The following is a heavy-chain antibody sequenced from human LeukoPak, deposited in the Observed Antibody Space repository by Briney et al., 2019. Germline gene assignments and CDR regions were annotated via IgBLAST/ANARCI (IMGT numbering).Heavy chain of an antibody. D-gene: IGHD6-19*01. J-gene: IGHJ4*02. CDR1: GFTLSTYW. CDR2: IKQDGSQR. V-gene: IGHV3-7*01. Sequence: GGSLRLSCAASGFTLSTYWMSWVRQAPGKGLEWVANIKQDGSQRYYVDSVKGRFTISRDNAKNSLYLQMNSLRAEDTAVYYCARETPDSSGWDWGQGTLVTVSS. CDR3: ARETPDSSGWD.